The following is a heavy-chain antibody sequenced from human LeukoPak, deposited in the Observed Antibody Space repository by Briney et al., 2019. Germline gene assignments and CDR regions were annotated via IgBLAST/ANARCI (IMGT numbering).Heavy chain of an antibody. CDR2: ISGSGGNT. V-gene: IGHV3-23*01. J-gene: IGHJ4*02. CDR1: GFTFSSFA. D-gene: IGHD6-19*01. Sequence: PGGSLTLSCAASGFTFSSFAMSWVRQAPAKGLQWVSTISGSGGNTYYADSVKGRFTISRDNSKNTLYLQMNSLRAEDTAVYYCAKDARRSSGWWFFDHWGQGTLVTVSS. CDR3: AKDARRSSGWWFFDH.